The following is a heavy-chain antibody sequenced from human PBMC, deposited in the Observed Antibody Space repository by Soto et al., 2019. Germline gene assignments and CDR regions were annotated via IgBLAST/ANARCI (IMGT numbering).Heavy chain of an antibody. J-gene: IGHJ4*02. CDR1: GYTFTSYG. D-gene: IGHD3-3*01. CDR3: ERDRRGPYYYFWSGYDCFDY. CDR2: ISDDNGNT. Sequence: QVQLVQSGAEVKKPGASVKVSCKASGYTFTSYGISWVRQAPGQGLEWMGWISDDNGNTNYAQKLQGRVTITTDTPTSTANIALRSLRSDDRAVYYCERDRRGPYYYFWSGYDCFDYWGQGTLVTVSS. V-gene: IGHV1-18*01.